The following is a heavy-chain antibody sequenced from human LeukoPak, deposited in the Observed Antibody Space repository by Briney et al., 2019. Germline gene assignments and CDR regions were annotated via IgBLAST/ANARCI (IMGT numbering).Heavy chain of an antibody. Sequence: PGGALRLSCAASGFTFRNYWMSWVRQAPGKGLEWVANIKQDGSEKYYVDSVKGRFTISRDNSKNTLYLQMNSLRAEDTGGYYCARDHYDYVWGSDPSWRQPTLIAVSS. CDR1: GFTFRNYW. J-gene: IGHJ5*02. CDR3: ARDHYDYVWGSDPS. CDR2: IKQDGSEK. V-gene: IGHV3-7*03. D-gene: IGHD3-16*01.